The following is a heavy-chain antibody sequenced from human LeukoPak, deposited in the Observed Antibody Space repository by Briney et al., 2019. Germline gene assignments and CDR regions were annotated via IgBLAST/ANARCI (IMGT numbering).Heavy chain of an antibody. CDR3: AKDLPSYSGSYGNFDY. Sequence: PGGSLRLSCAASGFTFSSYAMSWVRQAPGKGLEWVSAISGSGGSTYYAESVKGRFTISRDNSKNTLYLQMNSLRAEDTAIYYCAKDLPSYSGSYGNFDYWGQGALVTVSS. D-gene: IGHD1-26*01. V-gene: IGHV3-23*01. CDR1: GFTFSSYA. CDR2: ISGSGGST. J-gene: IGHJ4*02.